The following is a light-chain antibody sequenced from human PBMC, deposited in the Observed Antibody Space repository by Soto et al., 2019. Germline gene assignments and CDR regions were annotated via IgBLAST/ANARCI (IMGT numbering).Light chain of an antibody. CDR1: QGISNY. CDR3: QKYNSAPPNT. Sequence: DIQMTQSPSSLSASVGDRVTITCRASQGISNYLAWYQQKPGKVPKLLIYAASTLQSGVPSRFSGSGSGTDFTLTISSLQPEDVAAYYCQKYNSAPPNTFGGGTKVEIK. V-gene: IGKV1-27*01. CDR2: AAS. J-gene: IGKJ4*01.